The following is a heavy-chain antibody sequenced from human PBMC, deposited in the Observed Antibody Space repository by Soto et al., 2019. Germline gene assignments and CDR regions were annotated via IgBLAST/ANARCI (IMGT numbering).Heavy chain of an antibody. D-gene: IGHD3-10*01. Sequence: QVQLQESGPGLVKPSETLSLTCTVSGGSITNYYCSWFRQPPGKGLEWIGYIQYNGYSAYILSLKRRVTTSMDSSKTQFPLLLAAVTATDTAVYSLAIHGFGSLHGLVDVWGQGTTVIVSS. CDR2: IQYNGYS. CDR3: AIHGFGSLHGLVDV. V-gene: IGHV4-59*08. J-gene: IGHJ6*02. CDR1: GGSITNYY.